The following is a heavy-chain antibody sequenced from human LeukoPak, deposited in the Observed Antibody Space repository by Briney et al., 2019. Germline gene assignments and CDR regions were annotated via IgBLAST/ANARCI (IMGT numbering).Heavy chain of an antibody. V-gene: IGHV3-21*01. D-gene: IGHD2-15*01. J-gene: IGHJ1*01. CDR3: AKGEGYCSGGSCLEYFQH. Sequence: GGSLRLSCAASGFTFSSYSMNWVRQAPGKGLEWVSSISSSNTYIYYADSVKGRFTISRDNAKNSLYLQMNSLRAEDTAVYYCAKGEGYCSGGSCLEYFQHWGQGTLVTVSS. CDR2: ISSSNTYI. CDR1: GFTFSSYS.